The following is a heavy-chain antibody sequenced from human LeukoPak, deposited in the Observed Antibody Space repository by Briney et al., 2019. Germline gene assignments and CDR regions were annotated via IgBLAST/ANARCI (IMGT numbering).Heavy chain of an antibody. Sequence: PSETLSLTCTVSGVSINGYYWSWIRQPPGKGLEWIGSIYYSGSTYYNPSLKSRVTISVDTSKNQFSLKLSSVTAADTAVYYCASPRHTRDYWGQGTLVTVSS. V-gene: IGHV4-39*01. CDR2: IYYSGST. J-gene: IGHJ4*02. CDR1: GVSINGYY. D-gene: IGHD3-16*02. CDR3: ASPRHTRDY.